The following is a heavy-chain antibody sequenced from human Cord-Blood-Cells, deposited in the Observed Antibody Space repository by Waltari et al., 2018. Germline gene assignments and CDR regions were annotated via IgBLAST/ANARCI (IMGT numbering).Heavy chain of an antibody. Sequence: QLQLQESGSGLVKPSQTLSLTCAVSGGSISSGGYSWSWIRQPPGKGLEWFGYIYQSGSTYDNPSLKGRVTISVDRSKNQFSLKLSSGTAADTAVYYCARYPPFDPWGQGTLVTVSS. CDR3: ARYPPFDP. V-gene: IGHV4-30-2*01. CDR1: GGSISSGGYS. J-gene: IGHJ5*02. CDR2: IYQSGST.